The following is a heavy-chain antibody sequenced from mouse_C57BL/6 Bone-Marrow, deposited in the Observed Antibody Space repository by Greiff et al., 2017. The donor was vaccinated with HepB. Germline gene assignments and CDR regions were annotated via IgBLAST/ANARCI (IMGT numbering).Heavy chain of an antibody. Sequence: EVKLVESGGGLVKPGGSLKLSCAASGFTFSSYAMSWVRQTPEKRLEWVATISDGGSYTYYPDNVKGRFTISRDNAKNNLYLQMSHLKSEDTAMYYCARGGMNPYYAMDYWGQGTSVTVSS. J-gene: IGHJ4*01. CDR3: ARGGMNPYYAMDY. CDR2: ISDGGSYT. D-gene: IGHD2-10*02. CDR1: GFTFSSYA. V-gene: IGHV5-4*03.